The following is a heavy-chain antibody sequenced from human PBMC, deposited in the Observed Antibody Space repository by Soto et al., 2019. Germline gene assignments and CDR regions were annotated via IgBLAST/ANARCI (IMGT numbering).Heavy chain of an antibody. CDR1: GYTFTSYA. CDR3: ARDLRSGAGY. Sequence: ASVNLSCKAAGYTFTSYAMHLVRQAPGQRLEWMGWINAGNGNTKYSQKFQGRVTITRDTSASTAYMELSSLRSEDTAVYYCARDLRSGAGYWGQGTLVTVSS. V-gene: IGHV1-3*01. J-gene: IGHJ4*02. D-gene: IGHD6-25*01. CDR2: INAGNGNT.